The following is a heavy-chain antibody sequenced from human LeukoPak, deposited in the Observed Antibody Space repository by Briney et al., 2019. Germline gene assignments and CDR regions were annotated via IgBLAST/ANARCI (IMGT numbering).Heavy chain of an antibody. CDR2: IYYSGST. CDR1: GGSISSGGYY. CDR3: ARGGSGYSLGAFDI. J-gene: IGHJ3*02. D-gene: IGHD3-22*01. Sequence: SETLSLTCTVSGGSISSGGYYWSWIRQHPGKGLEWIGYIYYSGSTYYNPSLKSRVTISVDTSKNQFSLKLSSVTAADTAVYYCARGGSGYSLGAFDIWGQGTMVTVSS. V-gene: IGHV4-31*03.